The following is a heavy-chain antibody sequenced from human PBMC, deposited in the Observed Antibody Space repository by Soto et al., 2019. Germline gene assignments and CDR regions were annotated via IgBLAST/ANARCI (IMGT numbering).Heavy chain of an antibody. CDR2: INPSGGST. J-gene: IGHJ4*02. V-gene: IGHV1-46*01. Sequence: QVQLVQSGAEVKKPGASVKVSCKASGYTFTNYYIHWVRQAPGQGLEWMGMINPSGGSTSYTRRFQGRVTLTWDTSTSTVYMELSSLRSEDTAVYYCARESQSSGWSWFDYWGQGTLVTVSS. D-gene: IGHD6-19*01. CDR3: ARESQSSGWSWFDY. CDR1: GYTFTNYY.